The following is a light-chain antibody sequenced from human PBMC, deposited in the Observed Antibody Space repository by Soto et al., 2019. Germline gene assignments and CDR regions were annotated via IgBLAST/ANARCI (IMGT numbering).Light chain of an antibody. CDR1: QTASSSH. V-gene: IGKV3-20*01. CDR2: DAS. J-gene: IGKJ2*01. CDR3: QQYGRSPYT. Sequence: EIVLTQSPGALSLSPGERDTLSCRASQTASSSHLAWYQQKPGQAPRLLIYDASSRATGISDRLSGSGSGTDFTLTISRLEPEDFAVYYCQQYGRSPYTFGQGTKVEIK.